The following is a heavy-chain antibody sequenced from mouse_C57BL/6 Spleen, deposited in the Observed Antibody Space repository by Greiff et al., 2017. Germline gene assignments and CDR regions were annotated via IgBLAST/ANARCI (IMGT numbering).Heavy chain of an antibody. V-gene: IGHV5-17*01. CDR2: ISSGSSTI. J-gene: IGHJ3*01. D-gene: IGHD2-3*01. CDR3: ARPHNGYYLAWFAY. Sequence: EVQRVESGGGLVKPGGSLKLSCAASGFTFSDYGMHWVRQAPEKGLEWVAYISSGSSTIYYEDTVKGRFTISRDNAKNTLFLQMTSLRSEDTAMYYCARPHNGYYLAWFAYWGQGTLVTVSA. CDR1: GFTFSDYG.